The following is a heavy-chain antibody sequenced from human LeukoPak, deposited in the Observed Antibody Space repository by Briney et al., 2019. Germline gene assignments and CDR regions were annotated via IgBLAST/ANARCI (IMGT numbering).Heavy chain of an antibody. CDR1: GYTFTVYY. CDR3: ARDPRGTNWFDP. Sequence: ASVKVSCKASGYTFTVYYLHWLRQAPGQGLEWMGWINPNSGGTNYAQTFQGRVTMTRDTSISTAYMELSRLRSDDTAVYYCARDPRGTNWFDPWGQGTLVTVSS. V-gene: IGHV1-2*02. D-gene: IGHD1-7*01. J-gene: IGHJ5*02. CDR2: INPNSGGT.